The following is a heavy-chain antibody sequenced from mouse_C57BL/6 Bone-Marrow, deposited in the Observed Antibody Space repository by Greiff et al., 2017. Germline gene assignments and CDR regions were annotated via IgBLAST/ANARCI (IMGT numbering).Heavy chain of an antibody. D-gene: IGHD3-2*02. Sequence: VQLQQSGAELVRPGASVKLSCTASGFNIKDAYMPLVKQRPEQGLEGIGWIDPENGDTEYASKFQGKATITADTSSNTAYLQLSSLTSEDTAVYYCTRGQLRQGYWGQGTTRTVSS. V-gene: IGHV14-4*01. J-gene: IGHJ2*01. CDR1: GFNIKDAY. CDR2: IDPENGDT. CDR3: TRGQLRQGY.